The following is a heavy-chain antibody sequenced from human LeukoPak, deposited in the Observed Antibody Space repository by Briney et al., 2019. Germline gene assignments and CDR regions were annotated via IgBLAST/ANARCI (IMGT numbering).Heavy chain of an antibody. Sequence: ASVKVSCKASGYTFTSYAMHWVRQAPGQRLEWMGWINAGNGNTKYSQEFQGRVTITRDTSASTAYMELSSLRSEDTAVYYCARDSSSWIYYFDYWGQGTLVTVSS. J-gene: IGHJ4*02. CDR2: INAGNGNT. D-gene: IGHD6-13*01. CDR3: ARDSSSWIYYFDY. CDR1: GYTFTSYA. V-gene: IGHV1-3*01.